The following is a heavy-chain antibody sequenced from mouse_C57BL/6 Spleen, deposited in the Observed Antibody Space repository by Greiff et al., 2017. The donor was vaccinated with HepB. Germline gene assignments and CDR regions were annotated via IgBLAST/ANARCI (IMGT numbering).Heavy chain of an antibody. V-gene: IGHV5-6*01. J-gene: IGHJ2*01. Sequence: EVKVVESGGDLVKPGGSLKLSCAASGFTFSSYGMSWVRQTPDKRLEWVATISSGGSYTYYPDSVKGRFTISRDNAKNTLYLQMSSLKSEDTAMYYCARHEDGKNFDYWGQGTTLTVSS. CDR2: ISSGGSYT. CDR1: GFTFSSYG. CDR3: ARHEDGKNFDY. D-gene: IGHD1-1*01.